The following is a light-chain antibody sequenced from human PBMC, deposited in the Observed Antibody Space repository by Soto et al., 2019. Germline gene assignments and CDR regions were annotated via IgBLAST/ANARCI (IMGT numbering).Light chain of an antibody. CDR1: QSVSSN. V-gene: IGKV3-11*01. CDR3: QRGDT. CDR2: DAS. Sequence: EIVLTQSPATLSLSPGERATLSCRASQSVSSNLAWYQQKPGQAPRLLIYDASNRATGIPARISGSGSGTNFTLTISSLEPEDFAVYYCQRGDTFGQGTRLEIK. J-gene: IGKJ5*01.